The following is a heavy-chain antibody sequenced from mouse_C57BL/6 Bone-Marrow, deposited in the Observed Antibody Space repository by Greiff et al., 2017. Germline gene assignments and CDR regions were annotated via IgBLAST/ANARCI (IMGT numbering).Heavy chain of an antibody. V-gene: IGHV3-6*01. CDR3: ARDLYYVYYLDY. CDR2: ISYDGSN. Sequence: ESGPGLVKPSQSLSLTCSVTGYSITSGYYWNWIRQFPGNKLEWMGYISYDGSNNYNPSLKNRISITRDTSKNQFFLKLNSVTTEDTATYYCARDLYYVYYLDYWGQGTTLTVSS. D-gene: IGHD2-1*01. CDR1: GYSITSGYY. J-gene: IGHJ2*01.